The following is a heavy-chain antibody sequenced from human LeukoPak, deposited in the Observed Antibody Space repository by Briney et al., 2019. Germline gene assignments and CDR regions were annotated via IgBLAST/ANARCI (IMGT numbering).Heavy chain of an antibody. J-gene: IGHJ6*02. V-gene: IGHV1-46*01. CDR3: ARDRGNYYDSSDYYHYYYYGMDV. Sequence: ASVKVSCKASGYTFTSYYMHWVRQAPGQGLEWMGIINPSGGSTSYVQKFQGRVTMTRDTSTSTVYMELSSLRSEDTAVYYCARDRGNYYDSSDYYHYYYYGMDVWGQGTTVTVSS. CDR1: GYTFTSYY. CDR2: INPSGGST. D-gene: IGHD3-22*01.